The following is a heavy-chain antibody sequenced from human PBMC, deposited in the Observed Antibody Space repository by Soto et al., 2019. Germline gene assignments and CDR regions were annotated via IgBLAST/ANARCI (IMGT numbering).Heavy chain of an antibody. Sequence: ASVKVSCKASGYTFTSYAMHWVRQAPGQRLEWMGWINAGNGNTKYSQKFQGRVTITRDTSASTAYMELSSLRSEDTAVYYCARGEDSYYYYGMDVWGQGTTVTVSS. V-gene: IGHV1-3*01. J-gene: IGHJ6*02. CDR1: GYTFTSYA. CDR2: INAGNGNT. CDR3: ARGEDSYYYYGMDV. D-gene: IGHD1-26*01.